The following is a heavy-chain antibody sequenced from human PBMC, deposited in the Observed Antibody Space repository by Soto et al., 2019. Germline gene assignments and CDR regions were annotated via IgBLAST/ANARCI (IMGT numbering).Heavy chain of an antibody. V-gene: IGHV3-23*01. CDR3: AKDAGVYSPYPNWFDP. CDR2: ISGRGGST. D-gene: IGHD4-4*01. Sequence: GGSLRLSCAASGFTFNNYAMSWVRQAPDKGLEWVSAISGRGGSTYYADSVKGRFTISRDNSKNTLYLQMNSLRAEDTAVYYCAKDAGVYSPYPNWFDPWGQGTLVTAPQ. J-gene: IGHJ5*02. CDR1: GFTFNNYA.